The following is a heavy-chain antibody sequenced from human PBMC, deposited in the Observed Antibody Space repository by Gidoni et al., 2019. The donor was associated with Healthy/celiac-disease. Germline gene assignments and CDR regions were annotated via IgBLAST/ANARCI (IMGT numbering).Heavy chain of an antibody. J-gene: IGHJ4*02. CDR3: ARSLVGVMAY. D-gene: IGHD3-22*01. V-gene: IGHV3-33*01. CDR2: IWYDGSNK. Sequence: QVQLVESGEGVVQPGRSLRLSCSAAGFPFSSYGMHWVRQAPGKGLEWVAVIWYDGSNKYYADSVKGRFTISRDNSKNTLYLQMNSLRAEDTAVYYCARSLVGVMAYWGQGTLVTVSS. CDR1: GFPFSSYG.